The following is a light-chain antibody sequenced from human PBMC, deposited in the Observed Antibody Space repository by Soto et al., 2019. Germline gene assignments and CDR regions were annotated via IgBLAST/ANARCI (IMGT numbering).Light chain of an antibody. V-gene: IGKV3-20*01. Sequence: ENVLTQSPDTLSLSPGERATLSCRASQSVSTPYLAGYQQRPGQAPRLLIYSTSTRASGIPGRFRGSGSGTDFTLTISRLEPEDFEVYYCQQYGSSLWTFGQGTKVEIK. CDR3: QQYGSSLWT. CDR2: STS. CDR1: QSVSTPY. J-gene: IGKJ1*01.